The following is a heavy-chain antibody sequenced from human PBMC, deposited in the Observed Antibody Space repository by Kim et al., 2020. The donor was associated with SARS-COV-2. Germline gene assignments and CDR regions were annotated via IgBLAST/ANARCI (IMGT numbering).Heavy chain of an antibody. CDR3: AREIPDTLYFDY. V-gene: IGHV1-46*01. CDR2: T. Sequence: TGYAQPFRNTVTVTRDTSTTTVYMELSSLRSEDTAVYFCAREIPDTLYFDYWGQGAQVTVSS. J-gene: IGHJ4*02.